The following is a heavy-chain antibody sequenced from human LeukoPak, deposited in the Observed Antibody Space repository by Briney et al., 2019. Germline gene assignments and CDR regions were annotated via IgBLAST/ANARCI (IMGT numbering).Heavy chain of an antibody. D-gene: IGHD3-16*01. CDR2: TKYDGSET. CDR3: ARDSTLSNY. V-gene: IGHV3-7*04. Sequence: PGGSLRLSCAASGLXFSSYWMTWVRQAPGKGLEWVATTKYDGSETYYVDSARGRFSISRDNAKNSLYLQMNSLRAEDTAVYYCARDSTLSNYWGQGTLVTVSS. J-gene: IGHJ4*02. CDR1: GLXFSSYW.